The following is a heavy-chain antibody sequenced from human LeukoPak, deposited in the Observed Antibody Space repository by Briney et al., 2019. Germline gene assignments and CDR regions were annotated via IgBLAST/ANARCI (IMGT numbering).Heavy chain of an antibody. CDR3: ARDTLLGVVISPEYYMDV. D-gene: IGHD3-3*01. CDR2: IKQDGSEK. Sequence: GGSLRLSCAASGFTFSSYWMSWVRQATGKGLEWVANIKQDGSEKYYVDSVKGRFTISRDNAKNSLYLQMNSLRAEDTAVYYCARDTLLGVVISPEYYMDVWGKGTTVSFSS. CDR1: GFTFSSYW. V-gene: IGHV3-7*01. J-gene: IGHJ6*03.